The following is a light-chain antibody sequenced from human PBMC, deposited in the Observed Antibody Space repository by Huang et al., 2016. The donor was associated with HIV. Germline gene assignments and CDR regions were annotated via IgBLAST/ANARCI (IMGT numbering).Light chain of an antibody. J-gene: IGKJ2*01. V-gene: IGKV3-15*01. CDR2: GAS. CDR1: QSVSSN. Sequence: IVMTQSPATLSVSPGERATLSCRASQSVSSNLAWYQQKPGQAPRLLIYGASTRATGIPARFSALGSGTEFTLTISSLQSEDFAVYYCQQYNNWPPMYTCGQGTNLEIK. CDR3: QQYNNWPPMYT.